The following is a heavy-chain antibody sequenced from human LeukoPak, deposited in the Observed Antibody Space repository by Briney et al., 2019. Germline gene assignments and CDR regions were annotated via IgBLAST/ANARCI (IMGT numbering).Heavy chain of an antibody. D-gene: IGHD3-3*01. J-gene: IGHJ4*02. V-gene: IGHV3-33*01. CDR1: GFTFSSYG. CDR2: IWYEGSNK. CDR3: VRDVGLEWYSFDY. Sequence: GGSLRLSCAASGFTFSSYGMHWVRQAPGKGLEWVAFIWYEGSNKYYADSMKGRFTISRDNSKNTLYLQMNSLRADDTAVYYCVRDVGLEWYSFDYWGQGTLVTVSS.